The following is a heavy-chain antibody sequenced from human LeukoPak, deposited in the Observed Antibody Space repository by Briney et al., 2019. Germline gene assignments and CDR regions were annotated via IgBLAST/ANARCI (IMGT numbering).Heavy chain of an antibody. J-gene: IGHJ4*02. CDR1: GFTFSNYW. CDR3: AGIGGPYSFDF. D-gene: IGHD2-15*01. CDR2: IWSDGRET. V-gene: IGHV3-7*03. Sequence: GGSLRLSCAASGFTFSNYWMTWVRQAPGKGLEWVASIWSDGRETYYVDSVKGRFTISRDNAQNSLYLHMNSLRAEDTAVYYCAGIGGPYSFDFWGQGTLVTVSS.